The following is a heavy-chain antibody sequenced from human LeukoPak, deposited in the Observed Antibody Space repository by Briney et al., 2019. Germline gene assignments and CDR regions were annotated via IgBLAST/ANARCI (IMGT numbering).Heavy chain of an antibody. V-gene: IGHV3-15*01. J-gene: IGHJ4*02. CDR3: TTLGYLDY. Sequence: GGSLRLSCAASGFTFSSYAMSWVRQAPGKGLEWVGRIRSNTDGGTPDYAAPVRGRFTISRDDSKTTLYLQMSSLAIEDTAVYYCTTLGYLDYWGQGTPVTVSS. CDR1: GFTFSSYA. D-gene: IGHD3-10*01. CDR2: IRSNTDGGTP.